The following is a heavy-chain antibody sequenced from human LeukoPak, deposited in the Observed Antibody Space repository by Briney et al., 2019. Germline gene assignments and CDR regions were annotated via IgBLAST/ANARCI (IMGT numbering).Heavy chain of an antibody. D-gene: IGHD3-10*01. CDR1: GYTFTSYG. CDR3: ARVGMVRGVIITSGHFDY. CDR2: ISAYNGNT. Sequence: ASVKVSCKASGYTFTSYGISWVRQAPGQGLEWMGWISAYNGNTNYAKKLQGRVTMTTDTSTSTAYMELRSLRSDDTAVYYCARVGMVRGVIITSGHFDYWGQGTLVTVSS. J-gene: IGHJ4*02. V-gene: IGHV1-18*01.